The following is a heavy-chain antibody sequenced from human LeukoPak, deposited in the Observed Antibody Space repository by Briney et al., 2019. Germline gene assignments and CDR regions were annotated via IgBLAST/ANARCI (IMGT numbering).Heavy chain of an antibody. D-gene: IGHD4-17*01. J-gene: IGHJ3*01. CDR2: IYHSGNT. CDR1: GGSIGDNYW. V-gene: IGHV4-4*02. CDR3: ARQRDYGDYLDAFDV. Sequence: RSETLSLTCAVSGGSIGDNYWWTWVRQPPGKGLEWIGEIYHSGNTNYNPSLKGRVTISLDKSKNQFSLNLNSMTAADTAVYYCARQRDYGDYLDAFDVWGQGTMVTVSS.